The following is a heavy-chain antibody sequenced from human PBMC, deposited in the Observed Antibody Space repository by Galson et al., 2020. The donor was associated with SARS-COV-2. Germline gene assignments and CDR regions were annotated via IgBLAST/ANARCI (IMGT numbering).Heavy chain of an antibody. Sequence: GGSLRLSCAASGFTVSNHFMSWVRQAPGKGLDWVSIIHPGGSTYYADSVKGRCIISRDNSKNTMSLQMSSLRADDTALYYCAGERYDYWGQGTLVTV. CDR3: AGERYDY. CDR1: GFTVSNHF. CDR2: IHPGGST. V-gene: IGHV3-53*01. J-gene: IGHJ4*02.